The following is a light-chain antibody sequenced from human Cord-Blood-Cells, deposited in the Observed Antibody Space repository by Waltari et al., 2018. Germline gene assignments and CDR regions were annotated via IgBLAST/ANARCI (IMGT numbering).Light chain of an antibody. Sequence: SYELTQPPSASVSPGQTASITCSGDKLGDKYACWYQQKPGQSPVLVIYQDSKRPSGIPERFSGSNSGNTATLTISGTQAMDEADYYCQAWDSSLAVFGGGTQLTVL. CDR3: QAWDSSLAV. CDR1: KLGDKY. CDR2: QDS. J-gene: IGLJ7*01. V-gene: IGLV3-1*01.